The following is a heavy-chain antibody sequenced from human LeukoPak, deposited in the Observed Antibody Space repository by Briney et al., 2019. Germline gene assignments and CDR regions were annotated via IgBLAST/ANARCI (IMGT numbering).Heavy chain of an antibody. CDR2: ISAYNGNT. V-gene: IGHV1-18*01. Sequence: ASVNVSCKASGYTFTSYGISWVRQAPGQGLEWMGWISAYNGNTNYAQKLQGRVTMTTDTSTSTAYMELRSLRSDDTAVYYCARVPRGDILTGLDYWGQGTLVTVSS. CDR3: ARVPRGDILTGLDY. D-gene: IGHD3-9*01. J-gene: IGHJ4*02. CDR1: GYTFTSYG.